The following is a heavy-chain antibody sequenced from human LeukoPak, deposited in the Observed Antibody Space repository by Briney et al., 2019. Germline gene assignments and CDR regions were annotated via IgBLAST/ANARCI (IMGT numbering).Heavy chain of an antibody. D-gene: IGHD3-16*02. V-gene: IGHV4-34*01. Sequence: SETLSLTCAVYGGSFSGYYWSWIRQPPGKALECIVENNHSGSTNYNPSLKSRVAISVDTSKNQFSLKLSSVTAADTAVYYCASIGHYVWGSYRYVAAFDIWGQGTMVTVSS. CDR3: ASIGHYVWGSYRYVAAFDI. J-gene: IGHJ3*02. CDR2: NNHSGST. CDR1: GGSFSGYY.